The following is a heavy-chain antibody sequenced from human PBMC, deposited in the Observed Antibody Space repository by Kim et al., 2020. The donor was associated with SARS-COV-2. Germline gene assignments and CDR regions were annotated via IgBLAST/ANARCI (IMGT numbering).Heavy chain of an antibody. D-gene: IGHD3-9*01. CDR3: ARHGVWDDILTGYWRHDAFDI. CDR1: GYSFTSYW. V-gene: IGHV5-51*01. CDR2: IYPGDSDT. J-gene: IGHJ3*02. Sequence: GESLKISCKGSGYSFTSYWIGWVRQMPGKGLEWMGIIYPGDSDTRYSPSFQGQVTISADKSISTAYLQWSSLKASDTAMYYCARHGVWDDILTGYWRHDAFDIWGQGTMVTVSS.